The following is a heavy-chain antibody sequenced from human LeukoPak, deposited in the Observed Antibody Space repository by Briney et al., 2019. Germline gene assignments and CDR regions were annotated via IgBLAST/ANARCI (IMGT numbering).Heavy chain of an antibody. V-gene: IGHV3-23*01. D-gene: IGHD2-15*01. Sequence: GGSLRLSCAASGFTLNNYAMSWVRQAPGKGLEWVSATSSDAGTYHADSVRGRFTISRDNSKNTLYLQMNSLRAEDAAVYYCARAPVTSCSGVLCYPFDYWGQGTLVTVSS. CDR3: ARAPVTSCSGVLCYPFDY. CDR2: TSSDAGT. J-gene: IGHJ4*02. CDR1: GFTLNNYA.